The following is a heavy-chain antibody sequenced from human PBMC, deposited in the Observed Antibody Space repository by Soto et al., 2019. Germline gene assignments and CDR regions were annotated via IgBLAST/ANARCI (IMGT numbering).Heavy chain of an antibody. Sequence: SETLSLTCTVSGGSISSSSYYWGWIRQPPGKGLEWIGSIYYSGSTYYNPSLKSRVTISVDTSKNQFSLKLSSVTAADTAVYYCARLRPTDWLIVRDAFDIWGQGTMVTVSS. CDR1: GGSISSSSYY. J-gene: IGHJ3*02. CDR3: ARLRPTDWLIVRDAFDI. V-gene: IGHV4-39*01. CDR2: IYYSGST. D-gene: IGHD3-9*01.